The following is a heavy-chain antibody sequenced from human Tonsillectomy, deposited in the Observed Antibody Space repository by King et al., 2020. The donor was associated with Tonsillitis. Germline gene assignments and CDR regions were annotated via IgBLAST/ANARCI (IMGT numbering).Heavy chain of an antibody. V-gene: IGHV1-18*01. Sequence: QLVQSGAEVKKPGASVKVSCKASGYTFTSYGISWVRQAPGQGLEWVGWISAYNGNTNYAQKLQGRVTMTTDTSTSTAYMELRSLRSDDTAVYYCARDTYYYASGSYYRNNWLDPWGQGTLVTVSS. CDR1: GYTFTSYG. D-gene: IGHD3-10*01. CDR2: ISAYNGNT. CDR3: ARDTYYYASGSYYRNNWLDP. J-gene: IGHJ5*02.